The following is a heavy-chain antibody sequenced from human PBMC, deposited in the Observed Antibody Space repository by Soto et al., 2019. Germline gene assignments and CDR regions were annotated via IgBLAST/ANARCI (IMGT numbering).Heavy chain of an antibody. D-gene: IGHD4-17*01. Sequence: PGGSLRLSCAASGFTVSSNYMSWVRQAPGKGLEWVSVIYSGGSTYYADSVKGRFTISRDNSKNTLYLQMNSLRAEDTAVYYCARDNYGDYGSGDYWGQGTLVTVSS. CDR1: GFTVSSNY. J-gene: IGHJ4*02. CDR2: IYSGGST. V-gene: IGHV3-53*01. CDR3: ARDNYGDYGSGDY.